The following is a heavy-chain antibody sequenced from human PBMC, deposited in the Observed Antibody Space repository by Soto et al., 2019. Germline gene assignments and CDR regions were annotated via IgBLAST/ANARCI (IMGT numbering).Heavy chain of an antibody. D-gene: IGHD3-22*01. CDR3: ARTGSGCGDAFDI. J-gene: IGHJ3*02. V-gene: IGHV4-34*01. CDR1: GGSFSGYY. Sequence: SETLSLTCAVYGGSFSGYYWSWIRQPPGKGLEWIGEINHSGSTNYNPSLKSRVTISVDTSKNQFSLKLSSVTAADTAVYYCARTGSGCGDAFDIWGQGTMVTVS. CDR2: INHSGST.